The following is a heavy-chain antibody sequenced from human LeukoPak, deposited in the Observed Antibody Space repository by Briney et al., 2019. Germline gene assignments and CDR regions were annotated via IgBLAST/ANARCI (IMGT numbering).Heavy chain of an antibody. J-gene: IGHJ4*02. CDR1: GGSISSYY. CDR2: IYYRGST. D-gene: IGHD7-27*01. CDR3: ARTRGRLGFDY. V-gene: IGHV4-59*01. Sequence: KPSETLSLTCTVSGGSISSYYWSWIRQPPGKGLEWIGYIYYRGSTNYNPSLKSRVTISVDTSKNQFSLKLSSVIGADTAMYYCARTRGRLGFDYWVQGTLVTVSS.